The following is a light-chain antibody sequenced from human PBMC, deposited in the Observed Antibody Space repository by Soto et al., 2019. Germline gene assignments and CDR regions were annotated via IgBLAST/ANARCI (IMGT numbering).Light chain of an antibody. CDR2: LGS. V-gene: IGKV2-28*01. Sequence: DIVMTQSPLSLPVTPGEPASISCRSSQSLLHSNGYNYLDWYLQKPGQPPQLLIYLGSNRASGVPDRFSGSGSGTDFTLKISRVEAEDVWVYYCMQALQTPLTFGGGTKVDIK. J-gene: IGKJ4*01. CDR3: MQALQTPLT. CDR1: QSLLHSNGYNY.